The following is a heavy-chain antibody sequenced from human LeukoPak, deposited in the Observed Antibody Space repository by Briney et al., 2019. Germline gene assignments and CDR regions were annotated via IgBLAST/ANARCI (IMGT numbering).Heavy chain of an antibody. Sequence: ASVKVSCKASGYIFISYYIHWVRQAPGQGLEWMGVINPSDGSTNYAQKFQGRVTMTGDTSTRTVYMQLSSLRSEDTAVYYCARDVAREFDYWGQGTLVTVSS. CDR1: GYIFISYY. D-gene: IGHD5-24*01. CDR2: INPSDGST. V-gene: IGHV1-46*01. CDR3: ARDVAREFDY. J-gene: IGHJ4*02.